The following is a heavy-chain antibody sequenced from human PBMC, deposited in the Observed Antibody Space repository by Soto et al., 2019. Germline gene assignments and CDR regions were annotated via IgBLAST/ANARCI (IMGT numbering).Heavy chain of an antibody. CDR3: ARDRGSSPFDI. J-gene: IGHJ3*02. CDR1: GFSFNNYW. V-gene: IGHV3-74*01. D-gene: IGHD6-13*01. Sequence: PGGSLRLSCAASGFSFNNYWMHWVRQAPGKGLVWVSRIYSDGSNESYADSVRGRFTISRDNAKNTLHLQMSSLRAEDTAVYYCARDRGSSPFDIWGQGTMVTVSS. CDR2: IYSDGSNE.